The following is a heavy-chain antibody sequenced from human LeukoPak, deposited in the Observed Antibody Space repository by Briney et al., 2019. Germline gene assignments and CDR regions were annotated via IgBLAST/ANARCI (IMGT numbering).Heavy chain of an antibody. D-gene: IGHD3-22*01. J-gene: IGHJ4*02. CDR1: GFTFSSYA. CDR3: ARDSNYYDSSGSQSY. V-gene: IGHV3-30-3*01. Sequence: GGSLRLSCTASGFTFSSYAMHWVRQAPGKGLEWVAVISYDGSNKYYADSVKGRFTISRDNSKNTLYLQMNSLRAEDTAVYYCARDSNYYDSSGSQSYWGQGTLVTVSS. CDR2: ISYDGSNK.